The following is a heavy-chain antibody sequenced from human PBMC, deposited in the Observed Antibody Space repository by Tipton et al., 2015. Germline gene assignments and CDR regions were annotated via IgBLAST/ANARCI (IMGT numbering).Heavy chain of an antibody. Sequence: TLSLTCTVSGGSISSYYWSWIRPPPGKGLEWIGYIHQSGSTRYNPSLKSRITISLDTSKNQFSLRLNSVTAADTALYHCARLWSYDFWSGTSYAFECWGQGTLVTVSP. D-gene: IGHD3-3*01. CDR2: IHQSGST. V-gene: IGHV4-59*01. CDR1: GGSISSYY. CDR3: ARLWSYDFWSGTSYAFEC. J-gene: IGHJ4*02.